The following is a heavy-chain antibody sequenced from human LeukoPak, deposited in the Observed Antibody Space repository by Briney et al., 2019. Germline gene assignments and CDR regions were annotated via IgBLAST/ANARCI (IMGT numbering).Heavy chain of an antibody. CDR1: GGSFSAYY. Sequence: SETLSLTCAVYGGSFSAYYWTWIRQPPGKGLESIGEINHGGSTNYDPSLKSRVTISIDTAKNQFSLKLSSVTAADTAVYYCARGRGEGRGIAMVRGVRAPSYNWFDPWGHGTQVTVSS. CDR3: ARGRGEGRGIAMVRGVRAPSYNWFDP. V-gene: IGHV4-34*01. D-gene: IGHD3-10*01. CDR2: INHGGST. J-gene: IGHJ5*02.